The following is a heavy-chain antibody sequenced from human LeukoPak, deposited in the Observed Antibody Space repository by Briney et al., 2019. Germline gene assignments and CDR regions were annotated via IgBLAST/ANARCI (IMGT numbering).Heavy chain of an antibody. Sequence: ASVKVSCKASGGTFSSYAISWVRQAPGQGLEWMGGIIPIFGTANYAQKFQGRVTITADESTSTAYMELSSLRSEDTAVYYCARASRSGYYDSSGFFDYWGQGTLVTVSS. CDR2: IIPIFGTA. V-gene: IGHV1-69*13. CDR1: GGTFSSYA. D-gene: IGHD3-22*01. J-gene: IGHJ4*02. CDR3: ARASRSGYYDSSGFFDY.